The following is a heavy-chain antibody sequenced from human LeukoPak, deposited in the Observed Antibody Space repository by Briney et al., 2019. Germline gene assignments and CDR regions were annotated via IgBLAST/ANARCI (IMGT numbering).Heavy chain of an antibody. V-gene: IGHV4-59*01. CDR3: ASGRDQLTYFQY. Sequence: SETLSLTCTVSGGSISNYYWSWIRQPPGKGWEGKGYIYYSRSTNYNPSLKSRGTIAVDTSKNQFSLKLRSVTAADTAVYYCASGRDQLTYFQYWGQGTLATVSS. CDR2: IYYSRST. D-gene: IGHD4/OR15-4a*01. J-gene: IGHJ1*01. CDR1: GGSISNYY.